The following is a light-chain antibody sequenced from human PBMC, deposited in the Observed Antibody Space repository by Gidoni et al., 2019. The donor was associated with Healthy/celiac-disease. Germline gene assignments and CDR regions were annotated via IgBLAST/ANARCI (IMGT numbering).Light chain of an antibody. CDR3: QQYGSSPYT. CDR2: GAS. Sequence: EIVLTQSPGTLSLSQGERATLSCRARQSVSSSYLAWNQQKPGQAPRLLIYGASSRATGIPDRFSGSGSGTDVTLTISRLEPEEFAVYYCQQYGSSPYTFGQGTKLEIK. J-gene: IGKJ2*01. CDR1: QSVSSSY. V-gene: IGKV3-20*01.